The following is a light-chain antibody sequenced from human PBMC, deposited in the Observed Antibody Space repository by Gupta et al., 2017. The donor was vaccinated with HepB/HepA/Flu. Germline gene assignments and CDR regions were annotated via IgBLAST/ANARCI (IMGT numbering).Light chain of an antibody. V-gene: IGLV2-23*02. CDR1: SSDVGSYNL. J-gene: IGLJ2*01. CDR2: EVS. Sequence: QSALTQPASVSGSPGQSITISCTGTSSDVGSYNLVSWYQQHPGKAPKLMIYEVSKRPSGVSNRFSGSKSGNTASLTISRLQAKDEADYYCCSYAGSSTVVFGGGTKLTVL. CDR3: CSYAGSSTVV.